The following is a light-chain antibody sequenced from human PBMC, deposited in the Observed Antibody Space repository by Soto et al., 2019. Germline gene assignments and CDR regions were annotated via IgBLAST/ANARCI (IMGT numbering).Light chain of an antibody. V-gene: IGLV2-23*02. CDR1: SSDVGSYNL. CDR3: CSYAGSSTSV. J-gene: IGLJ2*01. Sequence: QSVLTQPASVSGSPGQSITISCTGTSSDVGSYNLVSWYQQHPGKAPKLMIYEVSKRPAGVSNRFSGYKSGNTASLTIAGLQAEDEADYYCCSYAGSSTSVFGGGTKLTVL. CDR2: EVS.